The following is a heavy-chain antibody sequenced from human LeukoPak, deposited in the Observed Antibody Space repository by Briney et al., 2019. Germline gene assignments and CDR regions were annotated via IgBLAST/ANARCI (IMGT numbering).Heavy chain of an antibody. Sequence: MPSGTLSLTCTVSGGSISSYYWSGVRQPPGKGLEWIGYIYYSGSTNYNPSLKSRVTISVDTSKNQFSLKVTSVTAADTAVYYCARGLAPFDPWGQGTLVTVSS. CDR3: ARGLAPFDP. V-gene: IGHV4-59*01. CDR2: IYYSGST. J-gene: IGHJ5*02. CDR1: GGSISSYY.